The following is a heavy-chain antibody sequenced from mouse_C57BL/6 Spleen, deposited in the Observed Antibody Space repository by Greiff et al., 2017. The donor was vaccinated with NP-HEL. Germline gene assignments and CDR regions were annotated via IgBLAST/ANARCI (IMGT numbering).Heavy chain of an antibody. J-gene: IGHJ2*01. CDR1: GYTFTSYW. Sequence: VQLQQSGTVLARPGASVKMSCKTSGYTFTSYWMHWVKQRPGQGLEWLGAIYPGNSDTSYNQKFKGKAKLTAVTSASTAYMELSSLTNEDSAVYYCTRKYYYGSRGFDYWGQGTTLTVSS. CDR3: TRKYYYGSRGFDY. CDR2: IYPGNSDT. D-gene: IGHD1-1*01. V-gene: IGHV1-5*01.